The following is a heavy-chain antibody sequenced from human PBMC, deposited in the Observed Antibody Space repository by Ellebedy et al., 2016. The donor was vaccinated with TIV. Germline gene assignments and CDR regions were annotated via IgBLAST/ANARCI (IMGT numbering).Heavy chain of an antibody. CDR1: GGSISSTSHY. J-gene: IGHJ5*02. V-gene: IGHV4-39*01. Sequence: GSLRLXCTVSGGSISSTSHYWGWIRQPPGKGLEWISSLYYSGSTNYNPSLKSRDTISVDTSKNQFSLKLTSVAAADTAVYYCARYCCGVPNWFDPWGQGSLVTVPS. CDR2: LYYSGST. D-gene: IGHD2-21*01. CDR3: ARYCCGVPNWFDP.